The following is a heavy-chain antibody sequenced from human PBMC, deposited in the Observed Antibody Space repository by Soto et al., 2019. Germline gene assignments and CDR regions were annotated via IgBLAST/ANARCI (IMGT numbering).Heavy chain of an antibody. CDR1: GASIITISHY. Sequence: PSETLSLTCTVSGASIITISHYWGWIRHPPGKGLEWIGTVYYSGSTYYNPSLQSRVAISVDTSKNQFSLKLSSVTAADTAVYYCARHRTSSRRHFDYWGQGTLVTVSS. J-gene: IGHJ4*02. D-gene: IGHD6-6*01. V-gene: IGHV4-39*01. CDR3: ARHRTSSRRHFDY. CDR2: VYYSGST.